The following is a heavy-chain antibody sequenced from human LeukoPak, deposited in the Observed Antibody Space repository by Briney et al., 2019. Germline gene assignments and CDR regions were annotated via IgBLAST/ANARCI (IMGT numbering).Heavy chain of an antibody. D-gene: IGHD4-17*01. J-gene: IGHJ4*02. Sequence: PGGSLRLSCAASGFTFSDYYMSWIRQAPGKGLEWVSYISSSGSTIYYADSVKGRFTISRDNAKNSLYLQMNSLRAEDTAVYYCTTDLYGDYLEYSMGYYWGQGTLVTVSS. CDR2: ISSSGSTI. V-gene: IGHV3-11*01. CDR1: GFTFSDYY. CDR3: TTDLYGDYLEYSMGYY.